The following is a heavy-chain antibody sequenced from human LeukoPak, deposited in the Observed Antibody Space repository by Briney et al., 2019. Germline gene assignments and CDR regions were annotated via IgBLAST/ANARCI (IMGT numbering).Heavy chain of an antibody. J-gene: IGHJ4*02. CDR3: ANDYRSGSFHDF. Sequence: GGSLRLSCAASGFTFSNYAMSWVRQAPGKGLEWVSGITARADSTYYADSVKGRFTISRDNSKNTLYLQMNTLRAEDTAVYYCANDYRSGSFHDFWGQGTLVTVSS. D-gene: IGHD3-10*01. V-gene: IGHV3-23*01. CDR2: ITARADST. CDR1: GFTFSNYA.